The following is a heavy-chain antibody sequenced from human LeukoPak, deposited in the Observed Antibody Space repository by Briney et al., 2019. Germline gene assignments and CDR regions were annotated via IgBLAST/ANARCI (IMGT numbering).Heavy chain of an antibody. CDR2: TYYRSKWYN. CDR3: ARERDIELLSYVYYFDY. D-gene: IGHD3-16*01. V-gene: IGHV6-1*01. CDR1: GDSVSSNSAA. Sequence: SQTLSLPCAISGDSVSSNSAAWNWIRQSPSRGLEWLGRTYYRSKWYNDYAVSVKSRITINPDTSKNQFSLQLNSETPEDTAVYYCARERDIELLSYVYYFDYWGQGTLVTVSS. J-gene: IGHJ4*02.